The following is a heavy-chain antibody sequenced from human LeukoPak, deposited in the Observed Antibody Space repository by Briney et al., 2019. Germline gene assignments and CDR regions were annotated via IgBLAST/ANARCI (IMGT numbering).Heavy chain of an antibody. CDR2: IDPSDSYT. J-gene: IGHJ5*02. CDR3: ARNSGYGYGPYDNWFDP. Sequence: GESLKISCKGSGYRFTSYWISWVRQMPGKGLERMGRIDPSDSYTNYSPSFQGHVTISADKSISTAYLQWSSLKASDTAMYYCARNSGYGYGPYDNWFDPWGQGTLVTVSS. V-gene: IGHV5-10-1*01. CDR1: GYRFTSYW. D-gene: IGHD5-18*01.